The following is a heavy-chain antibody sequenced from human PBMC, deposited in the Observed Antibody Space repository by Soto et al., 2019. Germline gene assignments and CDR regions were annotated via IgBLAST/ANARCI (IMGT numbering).Heavy chain of an antibody. CDR1: GGTFSTYA. Sequence: XXSLRLCCAASGGTFSTYAVHWVLQAPGKGLEWVSAISGSGGSTYYADSVKGRFTISRDNSKNTLYLQMNSLRAEDTAVYYCAKGATSSWYGGHFDCWGQGTLVTVSS. V-gene: IGHV3-23*01. D-gene: IGHD6-13*01. J-gene: IGHJ4*02. CDR3: AKGATSSWYGGHFDC. CDR2: ISGSGGST.